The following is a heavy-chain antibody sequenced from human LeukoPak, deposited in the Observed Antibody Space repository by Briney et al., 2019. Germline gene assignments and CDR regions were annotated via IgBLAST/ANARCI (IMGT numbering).Heavy chain of an antibody. CDR3: ATRGIVVVPSAKRRAEYFQH. Sequence: GGSLRLSCAASGFTFSSYSMHWVRQAPGKGLEWVAVIWYDGSNKYYADSVKGRFAISRDNSKNTLYLQMNSLRAEDTAVYYCATRGIVVVPSAKRRAEYFQHWGQGTLVTVSS. CDR2: IWYDGSNK. V-gene: IGHV3-33*08. D-gene: IGHD2-2*01. J-gene: IGHJ1*01. CDR1: GFTFSSYS.